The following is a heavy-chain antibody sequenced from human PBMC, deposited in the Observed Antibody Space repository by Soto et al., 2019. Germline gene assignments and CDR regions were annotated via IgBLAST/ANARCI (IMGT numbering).Heavy chain of an antibody. D-gene: IGHD3-22*01. CDR2: TYYRSKWYN. J-gene: IGHJ4*02. V-gene: IGHV6-1*01. CDR3: ARDKGPDYYDSSGYNKWYFDY. Sequence: SQTLSLTCVISGDSVSSNSAAWNWIRQSPSRGLEWLGRTYYRSKWYNDYAVSVKSRITINPDTSKNQFSLQLNSVTPEDTAVYYCARDKGPDYYDSSGYNKWYFDYWGQGTLVTVSS. CDR1: GDSVSSNSAA.